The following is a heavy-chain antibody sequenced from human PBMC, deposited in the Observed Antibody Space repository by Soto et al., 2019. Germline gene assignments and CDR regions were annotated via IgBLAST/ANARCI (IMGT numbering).Heavy chain of an antibody. D-gene: IGHD3-10*01. Sequence: SETLSLTCTVSGGSISSYYWSWIRQPPGKGLEWIGYIYYSGSTNYNPSLKSRVTISVDTSKNQFSLKLSSVTAADTAVYYCARERITMVRGVGWFDPWGQGTLVTVSS. CDR1: GGSISSYY. CDR3: ARERITMVRGVGWFDP. J-gene: IGHJ5*02. V-gene: IGHV4-59*01. CDR2: IYYSGST.